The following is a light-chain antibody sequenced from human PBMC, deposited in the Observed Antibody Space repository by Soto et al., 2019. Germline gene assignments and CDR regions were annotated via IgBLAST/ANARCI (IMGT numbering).Light chain of an antibody. V-gene: IGKV3-20*01. CDR2: GAS. Sequence: EIVLTQSPGTLSLSPGERATLSCRASQSVRSRYLAWYQQKPGRAPRLLIYGASNRANGIPDRFSGSGSGTDFTLTVSRLEPADFAVYFCQQYDTSPGTFGQGTKVEIK. CDR3: QQYDTSPGT. CDR1: QSVRSRY. J-gene: IGKJ1*01.